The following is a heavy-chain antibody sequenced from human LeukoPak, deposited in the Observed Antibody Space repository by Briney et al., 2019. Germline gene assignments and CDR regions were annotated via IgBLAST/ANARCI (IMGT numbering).Heavy chain of an antibody. CDR3: AAWKGCSNGWCGPYDY. V-gene: IGHV1-46*01. CDR2: FDPSGSGT. CDR1: GYTLTTYC. J-gene: IGHJ4*02. D-gene: IGHD6-19*01. Sequence: ASVKVSCKASGYTLTTYCLHWVRQAPGQGLEWMGVFDPSGSGTRYVQKFQGRVSMTRDASTSTVYMELSSLRSEDTAVYYCAAWKGCSNGWCGPYDYWGQGTLVTVS.